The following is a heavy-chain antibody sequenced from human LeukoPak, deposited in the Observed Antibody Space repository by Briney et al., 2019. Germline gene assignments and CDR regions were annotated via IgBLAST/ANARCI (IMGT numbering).Heavy chain of an antibody. CDR3: VSQYYDMTGYSDLFDI. CDR1: GGSISSPSYY. CDR2: IYYSGTT. Sequence: SETLSLTCTVSGGSISSPSYYWGWIRQSPGKGLEWIGSIYYSGTTQDNPSLMSRVTISVDTSKNQFSLKLTSVTAADTSVYYSVSQYYDMTGYSDLFDIWGPGTKVIVSS. J-gene: IGHJ3*02. V-gene: IGHV4-39*01. D-gene: IGHD3-9*01.